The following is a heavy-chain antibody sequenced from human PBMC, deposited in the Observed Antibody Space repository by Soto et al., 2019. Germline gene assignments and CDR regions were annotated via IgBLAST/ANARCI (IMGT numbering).Heavy chain of an antibody. V-gene: IGHV3-23*01. CDR2: ISGSGGST. Sequence: GGSLRLSCAASGFTFSSYAMSWVRQAPGKGLEWVSAISGSGGSTYYADSVKGRFTISRDNSKNTLYLQMNSLRAEDTAVYYCAKGNYDFWSGYLTNWFDPWGQGTLVTVSS. D-gene: IGHD3-3*01. CDR1: GFTFSSYA. CDR3: AKGNYDFWSGYLTNWFDP. J-gene: IGHJ5*02.